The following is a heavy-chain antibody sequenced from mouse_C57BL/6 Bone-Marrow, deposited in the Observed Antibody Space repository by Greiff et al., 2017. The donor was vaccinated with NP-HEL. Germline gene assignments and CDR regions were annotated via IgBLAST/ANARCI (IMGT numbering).Heavy chain of an antibody. CDR3: ARDRYCSNYVGFDY. CDR1: GFTFSSYS. CDR2: ISDGGSYT. V-gene: IGHV5-4*01. J-gene: IGHJ2*01. D-gene: IGHD2-5*01. Sequence: EVMLVESGGGLVKPGGSLKLSCAASGFTFSSYSMSWVRQTPEKRLEWVATISDGGSYTYYPDNVKGRFTISRDNAKNNLYLQMSKLKSEDTAMYYCARDRYCSNYVGFDYWGQGTTLTVSS.